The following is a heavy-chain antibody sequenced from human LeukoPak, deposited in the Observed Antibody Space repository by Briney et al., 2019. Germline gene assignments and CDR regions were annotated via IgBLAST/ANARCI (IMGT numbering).Heavy chain of an antibody. D-gene: IGHD2-15*01. CDR3: AKGVEDSGIYYYYYMDG. V-gene: IGHV3-23*01. Sequence: GGSLRLSCAASGFTFSSYTFSTYAMSWVRQAPGKGLEWVSAGSGSGVSTYYADSVKGRFTISRDNSKNTLYLQMNGLRAEDTAVYYCAKGVEDSGIYYYYYMDGWGKGTTVTVSS. CDR2: GSGSGVST. J-gene: IGHJ6*03. CDR1: GFTFSSYTFSTYA.